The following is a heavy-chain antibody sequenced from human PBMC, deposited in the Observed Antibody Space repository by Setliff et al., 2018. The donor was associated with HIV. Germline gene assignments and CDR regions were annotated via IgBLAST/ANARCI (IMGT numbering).Heavy chain of an antibody. CDR2: ITSYNGNT. V-gene: IGHV1-18*01. CDR1: GYTFSNYG. J-gene: IGHJ2*01. CDR3: ARDHHSGRGSNFPWYSDL. D-gene: IGHD1-26*01. Sequence: GASVKVSCKASGYTFSNYGITWVRQAPGQGLEWMGRITSYNGNTNYAKKFEGRVTMTTDTSTSIAYMELKSLRSEDTAVYYCARDHHSGRGSNFPWYSDLWGRGTLVTVSS.